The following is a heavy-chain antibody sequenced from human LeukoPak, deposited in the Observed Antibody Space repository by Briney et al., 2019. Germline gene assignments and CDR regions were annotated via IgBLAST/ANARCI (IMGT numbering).Heavy chain of an antibody. Sequence: SETLSLTCAVYGGSFSGYYWSWIRQPPGKGLEWIGEINHSGSTNYNPSLKSRVTISVDRSKNQFSLKLSSVTAADTAVYYCARQGKWGFDYWGQGTLVTVSS. CDR1: GGSFSGYY. J-gene: IGHJ4*02. D-gene: IGHD1-26*01. V-gene: IGHV4-34*01. CDR2: INHSGST. CDR3: ARQGKWGFDY.